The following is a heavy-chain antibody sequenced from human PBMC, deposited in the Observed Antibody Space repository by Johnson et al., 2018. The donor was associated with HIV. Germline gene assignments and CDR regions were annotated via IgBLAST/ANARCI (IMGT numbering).Heavy chain of an antibody. V-gene: IGHV3-23*04. D-gene: IGHD6-13*01. CDR1: GFTVSSNY. Sequence: VPLVESGGGVVQPGGSLRLPCAASGFTVSSNYMNWVRQAPGKGLEWVSGINWNSGSIGYVDSVKGRFTISRDNSKNTLYLQMNSLRAEDTAVYYCAKSYSSSWYTDAFDIWGQGTMVTVSS. CDR2: INWNSGSI. J-gene: IGHJ3*02. CDR3: AKSYSSSWYTDAFDI.